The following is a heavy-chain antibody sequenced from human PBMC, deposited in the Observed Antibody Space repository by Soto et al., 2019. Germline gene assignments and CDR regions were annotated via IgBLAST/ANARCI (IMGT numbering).Heavy chain of an antibody. CDR2: INPNSGVT. J-gene: IGHJ5*02. CDR3: ATNLFSSTSRGSDFDP. Sequence: QVQLVQSGAEMKKPGASVQISCKASGYYFTGYYMHWVRQAPGQGLEWMGWINPNSGVTNYAQRFQGRVTMTRDTSISTAYLEVKRLTPDDTAVYYCATNLFSSTSRGSDFDPWGQGTLVIVSS. D-gene: IGHD6-19*01. CDR1: GYYFTGYY. V-gene: IGHV1-2*02.